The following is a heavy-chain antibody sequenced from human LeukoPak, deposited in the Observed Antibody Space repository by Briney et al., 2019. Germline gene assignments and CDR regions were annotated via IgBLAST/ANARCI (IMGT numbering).Heavy chain of an antibody. CDR2: INNDGVST. Sequence: GGSLRLSCATSGFTLSSYWMHWVRQVPGKGLEWLSRINNDGVSTSYADSVKGRFTISRDNAKNTLYLRMNSLRAEDTAVYYCAKEWNYYGSGSYTYYFDYWGQGTLATVSS. V-gene: IGHV3-74*01. CDR3: AKEWNYYGSGSYTYYFDY. J-gene: IGHJ4*02. D-gene: IGHD3-10*01. CDR1: GFTLSSYW.